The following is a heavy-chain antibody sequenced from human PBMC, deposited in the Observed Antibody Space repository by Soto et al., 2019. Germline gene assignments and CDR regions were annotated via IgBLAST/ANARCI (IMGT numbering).Heavy chain of an antibody. V-gene: IGHV1-8*01. CDR1: GYTFTNFD. CDR2: MNPNSGNT. CDR3: ARGRGGYVFLGMDV. Sequence: ASVKVSCKASGYTFTNFDINWVRQATGQGLEWMGWMNPNSGNTGYAQKYQGRVTMTRNTYISTAYMELSSLRSEDTAVYYCARGRGGYVFLGMDVWGQGTTVTVSS. J-gene: IGHJ6*02. D-gene: IGHD5-12*01.